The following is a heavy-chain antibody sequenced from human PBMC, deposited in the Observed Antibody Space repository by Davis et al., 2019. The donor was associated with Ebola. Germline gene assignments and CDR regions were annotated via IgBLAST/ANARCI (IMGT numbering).Heavy chain of an antibody. Sequence: AASVKVSCKASGYTFTGYYMHWVRQAPGQGLEWMGRINPNSGGTNFAQKFQGRVTMTRGTSISTAYMELSRLRSDDTAVYFCARMGKECTNGVCYFSFDPWGQGTLVTVSS. D-gene: IGHD2-8*01. J-gene: IGHJ5*02. CDR2: INPNSGGT. CDR3: ARMGKECTNGVCYFSFDP. V-gene: IGHV1-2*06. CDR1: GYTFTGYY.